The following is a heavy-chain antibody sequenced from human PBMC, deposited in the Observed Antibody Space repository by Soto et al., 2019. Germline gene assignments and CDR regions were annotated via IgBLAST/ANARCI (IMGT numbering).Heavy chain of an antibody. J-gene: IGHJ4*02. CDR2: INTNSGGT. CDR3: ARTQTNDY. Sequence: QVQLVQSGAEVKKPGASVKVSCKASGYTFTGYYIHWVRQAPGQGLEWMGWINTNSGGTNYAQKFQGRVTMTRDTSISTAYMELSRLTSDHTAVYYCARTQTNDYWGQGTLVTVSS. V-gene: IGHV1-2*02. CDR1: GYTFTGYY.